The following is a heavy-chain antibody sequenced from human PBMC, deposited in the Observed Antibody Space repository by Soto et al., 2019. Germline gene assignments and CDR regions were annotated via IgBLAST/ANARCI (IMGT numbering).Heavy chain of an antibody. D-gene: IGHD5-12*01. V-gene: IGHV3-33*01. CDR1: GFTFSSYG. CDR2: IWYDGSNK. CDR3: ARRHRCRRRDGYNRDYYGMDV. J-gene: IGHJ6*02. Sequence: GGSLRLSCAASGFTFSSYGMHWVRQAPGKGLEWVAVIWYDGSNKYYADSVKGRFTISRDNSKNTLYLQMNSLRAEDTAVYYCARRHRCRRRDGYNRDYYGMDVWGQGTTVTVSS.